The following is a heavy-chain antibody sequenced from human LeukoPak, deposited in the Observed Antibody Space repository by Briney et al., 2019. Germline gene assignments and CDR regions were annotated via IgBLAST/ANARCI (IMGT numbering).Heavy chain of an antibody. CDR1: GFTFSSYG. J-gene: IGHJ4*02. D-gene: IGHD3-22*01. CDR2: RTYDGSNK. V-gene: IGHV3-30*18. Sequence: WGSLRLSCAASGFTFSSYGMHWVRQAPGKGLEWVAVRTYDGSNKYYADSVKGRFTISRDNSKNTLYLQMNSLRAEDTAVYYCAKDSNYDSSGSPGTLFDYWGQGTPVTVSS. CDR3: AKDSNYDSSGSPGTLFDY.